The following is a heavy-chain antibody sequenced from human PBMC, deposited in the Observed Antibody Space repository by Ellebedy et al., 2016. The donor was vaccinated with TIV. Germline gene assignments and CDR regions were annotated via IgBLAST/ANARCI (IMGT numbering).Heavy chain of an antibody. Sequence: ASVKVSCKASGYTFTSYYMHWVRQAPGQGLEWMGIINPSGGSTSYAQKFQGRVTMTRDTSTSTVYMELSSLRSEDTAVYYCARDGRDGYNYFPVDYWGQGTLVTVSS. CDR2: INPSGGST. D-gene: IGHD5-24*01. CDR3: ARDGRDGYNYFPVDY. CDR1: GYTFTSYY. J-gene: IGHJ4*02. V-gene: IGHV1-46*01.